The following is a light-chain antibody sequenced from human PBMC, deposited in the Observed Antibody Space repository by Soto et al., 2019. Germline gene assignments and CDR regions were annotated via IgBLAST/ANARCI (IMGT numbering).Light chain of an antibody. Sequence: EIVMTQSPATLSVSPGERATLSCRASQNVSSNLAWYQQKPGQAPRLLIYGASTRATGIPARFSGSGSGTEFTLTISSLQSEDFAVYYCQQYNNWPPKTFGQGTRLEIK. V-gene: IGKV3-15*01. CDR3: QQYNNWPPKT. CDR1: QNVSSN. CDR2: GAS. J-gene: IGKJ5*01.